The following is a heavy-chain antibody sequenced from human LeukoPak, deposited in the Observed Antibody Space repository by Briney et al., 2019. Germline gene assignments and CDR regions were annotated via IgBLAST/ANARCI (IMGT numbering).Heavy chain of an antibody. D-gene: IGHD3-22*01. CDR1: GGSISSYY. CDR3: ARAGGYYDSSEPYYFDY. CDR2: IYYSGST. J-gene: IGHJ4*02. Sequence: PSETLSLTCTVSGGSISSYYWSWIRQPPRKGLEWIGYIYYSGSTNYNPSLKSRVTISVDTSKNQFSLKLSSVTAADTAVYYCARAGGYYDSSEPYYFDYWGQGTLVTVSS. V-gene: IGHV4-59*01.